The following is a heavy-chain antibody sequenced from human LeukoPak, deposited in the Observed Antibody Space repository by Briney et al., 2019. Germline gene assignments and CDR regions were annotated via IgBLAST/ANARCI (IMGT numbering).Heavy chain of an antibody. D-gene: IGHD3-22*01. CDR2: IIPIFGTS. Sequence: ASVKVSCKASGGTFSNYAISWVRQAPGQGLEWMGGIIPIFGTSNYAQTFQGRVTIAADESSTTAYMELTSLTSNDTALYYCARGPIRSGYSGRFDYWGQGTLVTVSS. J-gene: IGHJ4*02. CDR3: ARGPIRSGYSGRFDY. CDR1: GGTFSNYA. V-gene: IGHV1-69*13.